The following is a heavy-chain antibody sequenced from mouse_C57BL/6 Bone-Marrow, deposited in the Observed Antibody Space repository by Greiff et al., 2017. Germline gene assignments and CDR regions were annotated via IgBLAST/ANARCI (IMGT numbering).Heavy chain of an antibody. V-gene: IGHV1-15*01. CDR2: IDPETGGT. D-gene: IGHD1-1*01. J-gene: IGHJ4*01. Sequence: QVQLKESGAELVRPGASVTLSCKASGYTFTDYEMHWVKQTPVHGLEWIGAIDPETGGTAYNQKFKGKAILTADKSSSTAYMELRILTSEDSAVYYCTRLLRYPHYYAMDYWGQGTSVTVAS. CDR3: TRLLRYPHYYAMDY. CDR1: GYTFTDYE.